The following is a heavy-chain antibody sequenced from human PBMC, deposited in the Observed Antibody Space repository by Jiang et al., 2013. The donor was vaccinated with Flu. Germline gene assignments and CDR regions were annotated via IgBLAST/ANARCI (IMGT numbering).Heavy chain of an antibody. J-gene: IGHJ4*02. CDR2: IYHSGST. CDR1: GYSISSGYY. V-gene: IGHV4-38-2*02. Sequence: LTCTVSGYSISSGYYWGWIRQPPGKGLEWIGSIYHSGSTYYNPSLKSRVTISVDTSKNQFSLKLSSVTAADTAVYYCASSGSWKEALVGATTFDYWGQGTLVTVSS. CDR3: ASSGSWKEALVGATTFDY. D-gene: IGHD1-26*01.